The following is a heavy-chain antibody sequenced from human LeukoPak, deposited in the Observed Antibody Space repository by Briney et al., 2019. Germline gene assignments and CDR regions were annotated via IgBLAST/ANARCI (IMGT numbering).Heavy chain of an antibody. CDR3: ARDLMGIAYRGAFYY. V-gene: IGHV3-23*01. Sequence: GGSLRLSCAASGFTFSSYAMSWVRQAPGKGLEWVSAISGSGGSTYYADSVKGRFTISRDNSKNTLYLQMNSLRAEDTAVYYCARDLMGIAYRGAFYYWGQGTLVTVSS. CDR2: ISGSGGST. D-gene: IGHD6-13*01. J-gene: IGHJ4*02. CDR1: GFTFSSYA.